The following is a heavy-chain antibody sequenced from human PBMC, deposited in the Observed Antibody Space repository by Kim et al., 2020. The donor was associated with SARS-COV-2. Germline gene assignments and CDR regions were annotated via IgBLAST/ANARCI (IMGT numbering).Heavy chain of an antibody. CDR2: ILSDSSNK. V-gene: IGHV3-30*04. CDR1: GFTFSRYT. J-gene: IGHJ6*03. CDR3: ARERAGYYMDV. Sequence: GGSLRLSCAASGFTFSRYTMHWVRQAPGKGLDWVAVILSDSSNKYSADSVKGRFTISRDNSRNTLYLEMNDLRVEDTAVYHCARERAGYYMDVWGNGTTV.